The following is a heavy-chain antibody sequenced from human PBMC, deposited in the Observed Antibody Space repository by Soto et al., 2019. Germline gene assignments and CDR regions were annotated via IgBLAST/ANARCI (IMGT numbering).Heavy chain of an antibody. CDR1: GFTFSSHS. J-gene: IGHJ5*02. CDR3: ARDGDIVVVPAANWFDP. V-gene: IGHV3-21*01. D-gene: IGHD2-2*01. CDR2: ISSSSSYI. Sequence: GGSLRLSCAASGFTFSSHSMNWVRQAPGKGLEWVSSISSSSSYIYYADSVKGRFTISRDNAKNSLYLQMNSLRAEDTAVYYCARDGDIVVVPAANWFDPWGQGTLVTVSS.